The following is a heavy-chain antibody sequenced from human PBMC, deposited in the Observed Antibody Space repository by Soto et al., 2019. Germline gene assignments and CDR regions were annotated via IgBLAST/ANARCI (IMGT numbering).Heavy chain of an antibody. D-gene: IGHD6-19*01. CDR1: GFSFSNYG. Sequence: QVRLVESGGGVVQPGRSLRLSCVASGFSFSNYGIHRVRQAPGKGLEWVAVVSSDGNTKYYVDSLKGRFTISRDNSKNTLYLQMDSLRPEDTAVYYCAKETGVAGDLDYWGLGTLVTVSS. V-gene: IGHV3-30*18. CDR2: VSSDGNTK. CDR3: AKETGVAGDLDY. J-gene: IGHJ4*01.